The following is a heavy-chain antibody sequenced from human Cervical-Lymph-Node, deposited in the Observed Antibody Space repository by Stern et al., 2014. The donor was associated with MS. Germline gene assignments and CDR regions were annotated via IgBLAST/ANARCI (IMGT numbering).Heavy chain of an antibody. CDR1: GFTFSSYS. Sequence: EVQLVESGGGLVNPGGSLRLSCAASGFTFSSYSMNWVRQAPGKGLEWVSSISSSSSYIYYADSVKGRFTISRDNAKNSLYLQMNSLRAEDTAVYYCARDLGSSSWQPFDPWGQGTLVTVSS. D-gene: IGHD6-13*01. CDR2: ISSSSSYI. J-gene: IGHJ5*02. CDR3: ARDLGSSSWQPFDP. V-gene: IGHV3-21*01.